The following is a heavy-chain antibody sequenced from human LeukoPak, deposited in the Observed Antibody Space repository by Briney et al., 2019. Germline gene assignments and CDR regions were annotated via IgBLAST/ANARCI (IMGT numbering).Heavy chain of an antibody. Sequence: GASVKVSCKASGYTFTGYYMHWVRQAPGQGLEWMGWINPNSGGTNYAQKFQGRVTMTRDTSISTAYMELSRLRSDDTAVYYCANLGYCSSTSCYYYYGTDVWGQGTTVTVSS. J-gene: IGHJ6*02. CDR1: GYTFTGYY. V-gene: IGHV1-2*02. CDR2: INPNSGGT. D-gene: IGHD2-2*01. CDR3: ANLGYCSSTSCYYYYGTDV.